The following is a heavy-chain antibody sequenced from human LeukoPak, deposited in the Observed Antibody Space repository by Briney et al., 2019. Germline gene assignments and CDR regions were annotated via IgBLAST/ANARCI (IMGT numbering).Heavy chain of an antibody. D-gene: IGHD5-18*01. Sequence: GRSLRLSCAASGFTFSSYAMHWVRQAPGKGLEWVAVISYDGSNKYYADSVKGRFTISRDNSKNTLYLQMNSLRAEDTAVYYCARDLRGYSYLYCGMDVWGQGTTVTVSS. CDR3: ARDLRGYSYLYCGMDV. CDR1: GFTFSSYA. CDR2: ISYDGSNK. J-gene: IGHJ6*02. V-gene: IGHV3-30*04.